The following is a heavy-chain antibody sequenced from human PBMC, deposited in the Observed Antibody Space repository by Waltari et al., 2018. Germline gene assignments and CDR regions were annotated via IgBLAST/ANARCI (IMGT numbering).Heavy chain of an antibody. CDR1: GYTPPELS. V-gene: IGHV1-24*01. Sequence: QVQLVQSGAEVKKPGASVKVSCKVSGYTPPELSMPWVRQAPGKGLEWMGGFDPEDGETIYAQKFQGRVTMTEDTSTDTAYMELSSLRSEDMAVYYCATEGRDGYYFDYWGQGTLVTVSS. J-gene: IGHJ4*02. CDR3: ATEGRDGYYFDY. CDR2: FDPEDGET. D-gene: IGHD5-12*01.